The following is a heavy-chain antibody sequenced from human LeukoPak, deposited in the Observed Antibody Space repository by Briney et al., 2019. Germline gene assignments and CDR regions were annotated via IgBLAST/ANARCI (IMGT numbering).Heavy chain of an antibody. CDR1: GFTFSSDA. CDR3: ASDYFLDY. CDR2: ISDSGART. D-gene: IGHD6-25*01. V-gene: IGHV3-23*01. Sequence: GGSLRLSCAASGFTFSSDAMNWVRQAPGKGLEWISTISDSGARTNYADSAKGRFTISRDNSMNTLYLQMNSLRADDTAVYYCASDYFLDYWGQGTLVTVSS. J-gene: IGHJ4*02.